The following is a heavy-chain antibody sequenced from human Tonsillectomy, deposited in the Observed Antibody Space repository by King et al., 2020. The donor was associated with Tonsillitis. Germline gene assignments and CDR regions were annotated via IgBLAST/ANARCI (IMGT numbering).Heavy chain of an antibody. D-gene: IGHD3-22*01. CDR3: VKLYCACSGYYNLDY. CDR1: GFTFSDHY. Sequence: VQLVESGGGLVQPGGSLRLSCAASGFTFSDHYMDWVRQAPGKGLEWVGRTRNKVKSYTTEYAASVKGRFTISRDESKNSLYLQMNSLKTEDTAVYYCVKLYCACSGYYNLDYWGQGTLGTVS. V-gene: IGHV3-72*01. CDR2: TRNKVKSYTT. J-gene: IGHJ4*02.